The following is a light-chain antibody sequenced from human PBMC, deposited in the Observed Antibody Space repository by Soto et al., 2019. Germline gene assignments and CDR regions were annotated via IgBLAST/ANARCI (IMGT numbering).Light chain of an antibody. J-gene: IGKJ1*01. CDR2: DAS. V-gene: IGKV1-5*01. CDR3: QHYGGVWT. CDR1: QSISRW. Sequence: DIHMTQSPSTLSASVGYRFTITCRASQSISRWLAWYQQKSGKAPKLLIYDASTLESGVPSRLSGTGSATEFILTISSLQPDDFATYHCQHYGGVWTFGQGTKVDIK.